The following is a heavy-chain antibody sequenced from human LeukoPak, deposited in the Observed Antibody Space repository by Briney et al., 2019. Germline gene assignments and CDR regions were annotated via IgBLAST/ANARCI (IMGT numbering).Heavy chain of an antibody. CDR2: ISGSGGTT. J-gene: IGHJ5*02. CDR3: AKDQADRYYGSGSYYHSYNWFDP. V-gene: IGHV3-23*01. CDR1: GFTFSSYS. Sequence: GGSLRLSCAASGFTFSSYSMNWVRQAPGKGLEWFSAISGSGGTTYYADSVKGRFTISRDNSKNTLYLQMNSLRAEDTAVYYCAKDQADRYYGSGSYYHSYNWFDPWGQGTLVTVSS. D-gene: IGHD3-10*01.